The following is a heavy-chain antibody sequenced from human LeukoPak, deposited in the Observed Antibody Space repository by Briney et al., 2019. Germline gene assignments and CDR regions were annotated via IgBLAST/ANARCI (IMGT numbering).Heavy chain of an antibody. J-gene: IGHJ5*02. CDR1: GGSISSYY. D-gene: IGHD5-18*01. V-gene: IGHV4-59*12. Sequence: SETLSLTCTVSGGSISSYYWSWLRQPPGKGLEWIGYIYYSGSTNYNPSLKSRVTISVDTSKNQFSLKLSSVTAADTAVYYCARGRGYRMSWFDPWGQGTLVTVSS. CDR2: IYYSGST. CDR3: ARGRGYRMSWFDP.